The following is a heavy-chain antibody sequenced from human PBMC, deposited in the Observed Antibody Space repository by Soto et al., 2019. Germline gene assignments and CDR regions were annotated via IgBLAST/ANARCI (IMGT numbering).Heavy chain of an antibody. CDR3: ARDSIAVAGTGQKSFQIDY. D-gene: IGHD6-19*01. V-gene: IGHV3-21*01. CDR2: ISSSSSYI. CDR1: GFTFSSYS. Sequence: GGSLRLSCAASGFTFSSYSMNWVRQAPGKGLEWVSSISSSSSYIYYADSVKGRFTISRDNAKNSLYLQMNSLRAEDTAVYYCARDSIAVAGTGQKSFQIDYWGQGTLVTVSS. J-gene: IGHJ4*02.